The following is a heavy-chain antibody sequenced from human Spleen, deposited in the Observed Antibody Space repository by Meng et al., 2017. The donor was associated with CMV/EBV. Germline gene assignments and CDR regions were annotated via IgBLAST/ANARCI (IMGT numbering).Heavy chain of an antibody. Sequence: ASVKVSCKASGYIFTSYYMHWVRQAPGQGLEWMGIINPSGGGTSYAQKFQGRVTMTRDTSTNTVYMELNSLRSEDTAVYYCARDQTGSKGHMDVWGQGATVTVSS. V-gene: IGHV1-46*01. D-gene: IGHD1-14*01. CDR2: INPSGGGT. CDR1: GYIFTSYY. CDR3: ARDQTGSKGHMDV. J-gene: IGHJ6*02.